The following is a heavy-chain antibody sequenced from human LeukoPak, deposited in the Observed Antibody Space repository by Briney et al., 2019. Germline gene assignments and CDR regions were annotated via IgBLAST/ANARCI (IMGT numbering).Heavy chain of an antibody. CDR2: IYWDDDK. CDR1: GFSLSTSGVG. CDR3: AHTQETYYYDSSGYYYTDY. V-gene: IGHV2-5*02. J-gene: IGHJ4*02. Sequence: SGPTLVKPTQTLTLTCTFSGFSLSTSGVGVGWIRQPPGKALEWLALIYWDDDKRYSPSLKSRLTITKDTSKNQVVLTMTNMDPVDTATYYCAHTQETYYYDSSGYYYTDYWGQGTLVTVSS. D-gene: IGHD3-22*01.